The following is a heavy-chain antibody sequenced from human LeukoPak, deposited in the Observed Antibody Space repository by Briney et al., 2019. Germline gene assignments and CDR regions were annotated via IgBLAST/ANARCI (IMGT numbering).Heavy chain of an antibody. CDR3: ASTTALAAADY. D-gene: IGHD6-13*01. Sequence: SETLSLTCAVYGGSFSGYYWSWIRQPPGKGLEWIGEINHSGSTNYNPSRKSRVTISVDTSKNQFSLKLSSVTAADTAVYYCASTTALAAADYWGQGTLVTVSS. V-gene: IGHV4-34*01. CDR2: INHSGST. J-gene: IGHJ4*02. CDR1: GGSFSGYY.